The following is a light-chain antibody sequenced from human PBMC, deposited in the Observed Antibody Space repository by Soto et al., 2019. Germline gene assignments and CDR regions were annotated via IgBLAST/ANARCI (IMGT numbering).Light chain of an antibody. CDR1: KLGDKY. J-gene: IGLJ2*01. V-gene: IGLV3-1*01. Sequence: SYELTQPPSVSVSPGQTASITCSGDKLGDKYAHWYQQKPGQSPVLVIYHDIKRPSGIPERFSGSNSGNTATLTISGTQAMDEADYYCQAWDSSTVVFGGGTKLPS. CDR2: HDI. CDR3: QAWDSSTVV.